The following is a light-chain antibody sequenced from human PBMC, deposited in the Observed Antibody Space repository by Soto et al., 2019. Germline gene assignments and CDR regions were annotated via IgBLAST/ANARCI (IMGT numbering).Light chain of an antibody. Sequence: EIALTQSPGTLSLSPGERATLSCRASQSVTHNYLAWYQQKPGQAPRLLIYGASIGATGIPDRFSGSGSGPDFTLTISRLEPEDFAVYYCLQYGIPLWTFGQGTKVDIK. CDR1: QSVTHNY. V-gene: IGKV3-20*01. CDR3: LQYGIPLWT. CDR2: GAS. J-gene: IGKJ1*01.